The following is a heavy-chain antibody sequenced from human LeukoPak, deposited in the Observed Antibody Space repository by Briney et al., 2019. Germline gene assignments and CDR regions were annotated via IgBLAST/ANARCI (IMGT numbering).Heavy chain of an antibody. D-gene: IGHD3-22*01. Sequence: GASVKVSCKASGYTFTGYYMHWVRQAHGQGLEWMGWINPNSGGTNYAQKFQGRVTMTRDTSISTAYMELSRLRSDDTAVYYCARVSRYYYDSSGYHAFFDYWGQGTLVTVSS. CDR2: INPNSGGT. CDR1: GYTFTGYY. CDR3: ARVSRYYYDSSGYHAFFDY. J-gene: IGHJ4*02. V-gene: IGHV1-2*02.